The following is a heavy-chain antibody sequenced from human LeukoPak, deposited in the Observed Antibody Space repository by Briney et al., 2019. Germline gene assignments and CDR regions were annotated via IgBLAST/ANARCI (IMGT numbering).Heavy chain of an antibody. D-gene: IGHD3-3*01. Sequence: SETLSLTCTVSGGSISGTDYYWGWLRQTPGEGLEWIGSSYYSGYAYFSPSLKSRVTISVDTSRNQFSLRVTSVGAGAVCLYSCARHWSPGRTWFDTWGQGTLVTASS. CDR2: SYYSGYA. J-gene: IGHJ5*02. CDR3: ARHWSPGRTWFDT. CDR1: GGSISGTDYY. V-gene: IGHV4-39*01.